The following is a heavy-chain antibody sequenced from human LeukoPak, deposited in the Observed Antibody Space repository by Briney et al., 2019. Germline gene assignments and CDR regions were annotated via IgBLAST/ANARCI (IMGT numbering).Heavy chain of an antibody. J-gene: IGHJ3*02. CDR3: ARGRPITGTTPERHYAFDI. CDR1: GGSFSGYY. D-gene: IGHD1-7*01. CDR2: INHSGST. Sequence: SETLSLTCAVYGGSFSGYYWSWIRQPPGKGLEWIGEINHSGSTNYNPSLKSRVTISVDTSKNQFSLKLSSVTAADTAVYYCARGRPITGTTPERHYAFDIWGQGAMVTVSS. V-gene: IGHV4-34*01.